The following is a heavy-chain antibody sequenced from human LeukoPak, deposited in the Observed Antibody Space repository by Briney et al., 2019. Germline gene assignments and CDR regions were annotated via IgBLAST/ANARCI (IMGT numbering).Heavy chain of an antibody. CDR3: ARGENGGYYGSGSPSYYYYGMDV. CDR2: INAGNGNT. Sequence: ASGKVSCKASGYTFTSYAMHWVRQAPGQRLEWTGWINAGNGNTKYSQKFQGRVTITRDTSASTAYMELSSLRSEDTAVYYCARGENGGYYGSGSPSYYYYGMDVWGQGTTVTVSS. D-gene: IGHD3-10*01. V-gene: IGHV1-3*01. J-gene: IGHJ6*02. CDR1: GYTFTSYA.